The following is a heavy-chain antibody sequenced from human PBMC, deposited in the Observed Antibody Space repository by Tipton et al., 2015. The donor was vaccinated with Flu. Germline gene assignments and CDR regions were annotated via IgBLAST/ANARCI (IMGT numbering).Heavy chain of an antibody. V-gene: IGHV1-18*01. J-gene: IGHJ3*01. Sequence: QSGPEVKKPGASVKVSCKASGYDFTTHGISWVRQAPGQGLEWMGWLTSYNSNTKYAEKIQGRVTMTIDTSTTTAYMELRSLRSDDTAVYYCARIPRTFQYCLCDCYSGSLEVWGQGTMVTVSS. D-gene: IGHD2-21*02. CDR1: GYDFTTHG. CDR3: ARIPRTFQYCLCDCYSGSLEV. CDR2: LTSYNSNT.